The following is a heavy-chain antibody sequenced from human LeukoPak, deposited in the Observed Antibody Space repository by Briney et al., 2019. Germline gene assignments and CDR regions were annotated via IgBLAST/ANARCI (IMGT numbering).Heavy chain of an antibody. CDR3: AKDLHVEMVTISENAFDI. V-gene: IGHV3-20*04. Sequence: GSLRLSCAASGFRFDDNGMNWVRQAPGKGLEWVAGLNWNGDKTGYADSVKGRFIVSRDNRKNSLHLQMNSLRAEDTALYYRAKDLHVEMVTISENAFDIWGQGTMVTVSS. D-gene: IGHD5-24*01. CDR1: GFRFDDNG. J-gene: IGHJ3*02. CDR2: LNWNGDKT.